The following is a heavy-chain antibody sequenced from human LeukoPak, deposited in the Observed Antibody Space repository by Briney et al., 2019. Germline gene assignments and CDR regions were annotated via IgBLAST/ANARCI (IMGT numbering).Heavy chain of an antibody. V-gene: IGHV1-46*01. CDR2: INPSGDGT. Sequence: VASVKVSCKASGYTFTSYYMHWVRQAPGQGLEWMGIINPSGDGTNYPQRFQGRVTLTRDTSTSTVYMELTSLRSEDTAMYYCAKETPNTGWFDPWGQGTLVTVSS. D-gene: IGHD1-14*01. J-gene: IGHJ5*02. CDR1: GYTFTSYY. CDR3: AKETPNTGWFDP.